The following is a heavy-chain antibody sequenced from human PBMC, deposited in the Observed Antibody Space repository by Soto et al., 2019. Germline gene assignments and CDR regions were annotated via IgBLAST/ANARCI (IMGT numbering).Heavy chain of an antibody. V-gene: IGHV3-23*01. CDR2: ISGSGGST. Sequence: GGSLILSCAASGFTFSSYGMSWVRQAPGKGLEWVSGISGSGGSTYYADSVKGRFTISRDNSKNTLFLQMNSLRVEDTAVYYCAKGDVLATITGSADYWGQGTLVTVSS. J-gene: IGHJ4*02. CDR1: GFTFSSYG. CDR3: AKGDVLATITGSADY. D-gene: IGHD5-12*01.